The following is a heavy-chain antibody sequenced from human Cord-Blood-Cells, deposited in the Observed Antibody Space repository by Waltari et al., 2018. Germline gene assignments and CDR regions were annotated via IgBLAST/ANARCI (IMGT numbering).Heavy chain of an antibody. V-gene: IGHV3-30-3*01. CDR1: GFTFCSYA. D-gene: IGHD1-26*01. CDR2: ISYDGSNK. Sequence: QVQLVESGGGVVQPGRALRRSCAASGFTFCSYAMHWVRQAPGKGLEWVAVISYDGSNKYYADSVKGRFTISRDNSKNTLYLQMNSLRAEDTAVYYCSGELLNWFDPWGQGTLVTVSS. J-gene: IGHJ5*02. CDR3: SGELLNWFDP.